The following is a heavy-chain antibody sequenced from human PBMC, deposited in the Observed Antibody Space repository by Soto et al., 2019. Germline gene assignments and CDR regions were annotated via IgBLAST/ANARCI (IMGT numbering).Heavy chain of an antibody. D-gene: IGHD6-13*01. J-gene: IGHJ6*02. Sequence: GGSLRLSCAASGFTFSSYEMKWVRQAPGKGLEWVSYISSSGSTIYYADSVKGRFTISRDNAKNSLYLQMNSLRAEDTAVYYCARATHHSGYYYGMDVWGQGTTVTVSS. CDR2: ISSSGSTI. V-gene: IGHV3-48*03. CDR3: ARATHHSGYYYGMDV. CDR1: GFTFSSYE.